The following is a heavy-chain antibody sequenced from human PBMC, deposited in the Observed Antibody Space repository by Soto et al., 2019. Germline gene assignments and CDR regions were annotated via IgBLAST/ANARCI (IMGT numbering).Heavy chain of an antibody. CDR3: ARDLDYYDSSGSDGTGY. J-gene: IGHJ4*02. V-gene: IGHV4-30-4*01. Sequence: SETLSLTWTVFGGPISSGDYYWSWIRQPPGKGLEWIGYIYYSGSTYYNPSLKSRVTISVDTSKNQFSLKLSSVTAADTAVYYCARDLDYYDSSGSDGTGYWGQGTLVTVSS. CDR2: IYYSGST. CDR1: GGPISSGDYY. D-gene: IGHD3-22*01.